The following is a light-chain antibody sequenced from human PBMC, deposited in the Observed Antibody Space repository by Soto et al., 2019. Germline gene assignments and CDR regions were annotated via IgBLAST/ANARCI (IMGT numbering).Light chain of an antibody. J-gene: IGKJ5*01. Sequence: EIVLTQSPGTLSLSPGERATLSCRASQSINNDLAWYQHKPGQAPRLLIYGASTRAIGVPARFSGSGSGTEFTLTIDSLQSDDFAVYYCQQYDNWPPINFGQGTRLEIK. CDR3: QQYDNWPPIN. CDR1: QSINND. CDR2: GAS. V-gene: IGKV3-15*01.